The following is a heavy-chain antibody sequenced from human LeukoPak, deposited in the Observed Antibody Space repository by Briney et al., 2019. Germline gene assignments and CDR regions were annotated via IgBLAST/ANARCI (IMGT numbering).Heavy chain of an antibody. CDR2: ISSSGSTI. J-gene: IGHJ3*02. CDR3: ATLSIVATIDDAFDI. D-gene: IGHD5-12*01. CDR1: GFTFSDYY. V-gene: IGHV3-11*01. Sequence: GGSLRLSCVASGFTFSDYYMSWIRQAPGKGLEWVSYISSSGSTIYYADSVKGRFTISRDNAKNSLYLQMNSLRAEDTAVYYCATLSIVATIDDAFDIWGQGTMVTVSS.